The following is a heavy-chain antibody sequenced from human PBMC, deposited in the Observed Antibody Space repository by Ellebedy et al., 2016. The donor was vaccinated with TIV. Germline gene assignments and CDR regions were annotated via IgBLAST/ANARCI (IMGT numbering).Heavy chain of an antibody. CDR3: ATGTAGRWLQPGY. Sequence: PGGSLRLSCAASGFTFSSSAMSWVRQAPGKGLEWVSAISGSGDGTYYEDSVKGRFTISRDNSKNTLYLQMNSLRAEETAVYYCATGTAGRWLQPGYWGQGTLVTVSS. J-gene: IGHJ4*02. V-gene: IGHV3-23*01. D-gene: IGHD5-24*01. CDR2: ISGSGDGT. CDR1: GFTFSSSA.